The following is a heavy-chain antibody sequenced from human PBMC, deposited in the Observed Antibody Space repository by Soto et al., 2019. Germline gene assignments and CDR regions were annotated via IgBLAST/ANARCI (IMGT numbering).Heavy chain of an antibody. J-gene: IGHJ4*02. CDR2: IRSKANSYAT. Sequence: EVQLVESGGGLVQPGGSLKLSCAASGFTFSGSAMHWVRQASGKGLEWVGRIRSKANSYATAYAASVKGRFTISRDDSKNTAYLQMNSLKTEDTAVYYCTRRDSSSSTWGLGTLVTVSS. V-gene: IGHV3-73*02. CDR3: TRRDSSSST. CDR1: GFTFSGSA. D-gene: IGHD6-6*01.